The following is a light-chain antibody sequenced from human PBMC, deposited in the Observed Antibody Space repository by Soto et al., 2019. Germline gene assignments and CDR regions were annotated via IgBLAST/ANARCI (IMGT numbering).Light chain of an antibody. J-gene: IGLJ2*01. CDR1: GSDIGAYNY. CDR2: DVI. CDR3: SSFVGGDSFDVI. Sequence: QSVLTQPPSASGSPGQSVNISCTGTGSDIGAYNYVSWYQQYPGKAPKVMIYDVIKRPSGVPDRFSGSKSGNTASLTVSGLRADDEAVYYCSSFVGGDSFDVIFGGGTKLTVL. V-gene: IGLV2-8*01.